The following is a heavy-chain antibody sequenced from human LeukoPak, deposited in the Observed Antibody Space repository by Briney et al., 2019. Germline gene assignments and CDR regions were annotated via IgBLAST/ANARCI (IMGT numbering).Heavy chain of an antibody. J-gene: IGHJ3*02. D-gene: IGHD6-6*01. CDR3: ARPSSIAARHDAFDI. V-gene: IGHV1-46*01. Sequence: ASVTVSCKASGYTFTSYYMHWVRQAPGQGLEWMGIINPSGGSTSYAQKFQGRVTMTRDTSTSTVYMELSSLRSEDTAVYYCARPSSIAARHDAFDIWGQGTMVTVSS. CDR1: GYTFTSYY. CDR2: INPSGGST.